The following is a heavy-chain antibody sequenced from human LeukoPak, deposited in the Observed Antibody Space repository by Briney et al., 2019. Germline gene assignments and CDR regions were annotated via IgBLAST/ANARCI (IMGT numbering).Heavy chain of an antibody. CDR1: GGSISSGSYY. Sequence: SETLSLTCTVSGGSISSGSYYWSWIRQPAGKGLEWIGRIYTSGSTNYNPSLKSRVTMSVDTSKNQFSLNLTSVTAADTAIYYCARRPVAAAGGHFDFWGQGILVTVSS. D-gene: IGHD6-13*01. CDR2: IYTSGST. J-gene: IGHJ4*02. V-gene: IGHV4-61*02. CDR3: ARRPVAAAGGHFDF.